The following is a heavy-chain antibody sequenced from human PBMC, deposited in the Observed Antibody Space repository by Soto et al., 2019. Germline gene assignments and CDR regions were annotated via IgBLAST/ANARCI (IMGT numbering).Heavy chain of an antibody. D-gene: IGHD3-9*01. CDR2: IYYSGST. Sequence: TLSLTGTDAGGSISSGGYYWSWIRQHPGKSREWIGYIYYSGSTYYNPSLKSRVTISVGTSKNQFSLKLSSVTAADTAVYYCARVRYDIFTGYYYHYYYGMDVWGQGTTVTVSS. CDR1: GGSISSGGYY. J-gene: IGHJ6*02. CDR3: ARVRYDIFTGYYYHYYYGMDV. V-gene: IGHV4-31*02.